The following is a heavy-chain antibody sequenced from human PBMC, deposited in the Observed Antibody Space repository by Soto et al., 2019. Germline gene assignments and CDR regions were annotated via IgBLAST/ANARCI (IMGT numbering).Heavy chain of an antibody. CDR1: GGSISRYY. D-gene: IGHD6-19*01. Sequence: SETLSLTCIVSGGSISRYYWSWIRQPPGKGLEWIGYIYYSGSTSYNPSLMSRVTISVDTSKNQFSLKLSSVTAADTAVYYCASASVAGRFDYWGQGTLVTVSS. CDR3: ASASVAGRFDY. V-gene: IGHV4-59*01. CDR2: IYYSGST. J-gene: IGHJ4*02.